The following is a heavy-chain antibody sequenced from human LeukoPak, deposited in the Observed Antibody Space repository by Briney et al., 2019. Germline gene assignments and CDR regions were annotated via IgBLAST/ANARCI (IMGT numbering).Heavy chain of an antibody. CDR3: ATSLFLSVAVPAASE. V-gene: IGHV1-24*01. CDR1: GYTLTELS. D-gene: IGHD2-2*01. Sequence: ASVKVSCKVSGYTLTELSMHWVRQAPGKGLEWMGGFDPEDGETIYAQKFQGRVTMTEDTSTDTAYMELGSLRSEDTAVYYCATSLFLSVAVPAASEWGQGTLVTVSS. CDR2: FDPEDGET. J-gene: IGHJ4*02.